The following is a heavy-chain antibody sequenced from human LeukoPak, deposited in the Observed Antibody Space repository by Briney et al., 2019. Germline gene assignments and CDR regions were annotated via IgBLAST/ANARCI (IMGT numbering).Heavy chain of an antibody. J-gene: IGHJ2*01. CDR2: IHYSGGT. D-gene: IGHD3-10*01. CDR3: ARQRSYNWHFDL. V-gene: IGHV4-31*03. CDR1: GGSISSDEYY. Sequence: SETLSLTCTVSGGSISSDEYYWSWIRQHPGKGLEWIGYIHYSGGTYYNPSLKSRLTISVDTSKNQFSLKLSSVNAADTAVYYCARQRSYNWHFDLWGRGTLVTVSS.